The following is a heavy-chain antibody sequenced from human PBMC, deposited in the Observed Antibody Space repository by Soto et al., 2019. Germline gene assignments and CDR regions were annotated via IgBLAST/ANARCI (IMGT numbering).Heavy chain of an antibody. J-gene: IGHJ6*03. Sequence: GGSLRLSCAASGFTFSGSAMHWVRQASGKGLEWVGRIRSKANSYATAYAASVKGRFTISRDDSKNTAYLQMNSLKTEDTAVYYCTRAQLGLRSGNYMDVWGKGTTVTVSS. CDR3: TRAQLGLRSGNYMDV. D-gene: IGHD1-1*01. V-gene: IGHV3-73*01. CDR2: IRSKANSYAT. CDR1: GFTFSGSA.